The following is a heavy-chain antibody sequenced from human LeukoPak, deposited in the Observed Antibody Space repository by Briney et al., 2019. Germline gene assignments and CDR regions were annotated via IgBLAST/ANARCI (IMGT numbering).Heavy chain of an antibody. V-gene: IGHV3-48*03. CDR1: GFTFSSYE. Sequence: GSLRLSCAASGFTFSSYEMNWVRQAPGKGLEWVSYISSSGSTIYYADSVKGRFTISRDNAKNSLYLQMNSLRAEDTAVYYCANLDIVVVPAAIPYGMDVWGQGTTVTVSS. J-gene: IGHJ6*02. D-gene: IGHD2-2*01. CDR2: ISSSGSTI. CDR3: ANLDIVVVPAAIPYGMDV.